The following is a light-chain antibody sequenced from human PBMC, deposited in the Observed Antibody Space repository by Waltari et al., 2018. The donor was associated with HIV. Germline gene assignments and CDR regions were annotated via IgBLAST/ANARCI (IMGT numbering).Light chain of an antibody. V-gene: IGKV3-15*01. CDR1: QCVSSN. CDR2: DAS. Sequence: EIVMTQSPATLSVSPGERATLSCTASQCVSSNLAWYQQKPGQSPRLLIYDASTRATGIPARFSASGSGTEFSLTISSLQSEDFALYYCQQYNNWWTFGQGTKVEIK. CDR3: QQYNNWWT. J-gene: IGKJ1*01.